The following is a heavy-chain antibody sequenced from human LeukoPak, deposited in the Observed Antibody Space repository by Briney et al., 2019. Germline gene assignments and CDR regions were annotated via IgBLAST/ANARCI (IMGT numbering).Heavy chain of an antibody. CDR1: GFTVSSNY. J-gene: IGHJ3*02. CDR2: IYSGGST. Sequence: GGSLRLSCAASGFTVSSNYMSWVRQAPGKGLEWVSVIYSGGSTFYADSVKGRFTISRDNSKNTLYLQMNSLRADDTAVYYCARVALRAFDIWGQGTMVTVSS. CDR3: ARVALRAFDI. V-gene: IGHV3-66*01. D-gene: IGHD3-10*01.